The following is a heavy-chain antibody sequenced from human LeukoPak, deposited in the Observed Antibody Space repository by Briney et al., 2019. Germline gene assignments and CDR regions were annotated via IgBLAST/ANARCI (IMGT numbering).Heavy chain of an antibody. Sequence: AGSLRLSCAAYGFTFSSNSMNWVRQAQGKGLEWVSSISSSSSYIYYADQVKGRFTISRDNAKNSLYLQMKRLRAEDTAVYYCATALGYCSGGSCEIDYWGQGTLVTVSS. D-gene: IGHD2-15*01. V-gene: IGHV3-21*01. CDR2: ISSSSSYI. CDR1: GFTFSSNS. J-gene: IGHJ4*02. CDR3: ATALGYCSGGSCEIDY.